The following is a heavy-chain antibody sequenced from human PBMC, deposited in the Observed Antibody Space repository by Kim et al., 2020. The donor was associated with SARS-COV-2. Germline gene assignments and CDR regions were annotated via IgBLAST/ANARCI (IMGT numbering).Heavy chain of an antibody. CDR1: GFKYDSHG. D-gene: IGHD1-26*01. Sequence: GGSLRLFCSVSGFKYDSHGMSWVRQVPGKGLQWVAGCDWNGAEIVYADSVKGRFTISRDNARNSLFLQMDNLRAEDTASYHCARSGSYFRDWYFDLWGRGTLVTVSS. CDR3: ARSGSYFRDWYFDL. J-gene: IGHJ2*01. CDR2: CDWNGAEI. V-gene: IGHV3-20*01.